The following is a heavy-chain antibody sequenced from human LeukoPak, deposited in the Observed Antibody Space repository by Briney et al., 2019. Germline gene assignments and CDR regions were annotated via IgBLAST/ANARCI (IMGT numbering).Heavy chain of an antibody. V-gene: IGHV3-33*01. CDR3: ARDQRGFSYSKYYFDY. CDR2: IWYDGTNK. CDR1: GFSFSSYG. J-gene: IGHJ4*02. Sequence: PGRSLRLSCAAPGFSFSSYGMHWVRQAPGKGLKRVAVIWYDGTNKYYADSVKGRFTISRDNSKNTLYLQMNSLRAEDTAVYYCARDQRGFSYSKYYFDYWGQGTLVTVSS. D-gene: IGHD5-18*01.